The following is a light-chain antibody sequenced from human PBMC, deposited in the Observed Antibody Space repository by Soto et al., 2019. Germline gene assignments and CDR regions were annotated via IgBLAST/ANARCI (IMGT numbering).Light chain of an antibody. CDR3: QQYNTYPVT. CDR2: KAS. J-gene: IGKJ1*01. CDR1: QSISSW. Sequence: DIQMTQSPSTLSASVGDRVTITCRASQSISSWLAWYQQKPGKAPKLLIYKASILESEVPSSFSGSGSGPDFTLTIGSLQPDDFATYYCQQYNTYPVTFGQGTKVEIK. V-gene: IGKV1-5*03.